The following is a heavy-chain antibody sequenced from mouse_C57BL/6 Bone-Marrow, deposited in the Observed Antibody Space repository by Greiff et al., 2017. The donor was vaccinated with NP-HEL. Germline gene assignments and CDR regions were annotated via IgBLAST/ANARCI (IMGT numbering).Heavy chain of an antibody. V-gene: IGHV1-26*01. D-gene: IGHD1-1*01. CDR3: AREDYYGSGHYFDY. CDR2: INPNNGGT. CDR1: GYTFTDYY. J-gene: IGHJ2*01. Sequence: EVQLQQSGPELVKPGASVKISCKASGYTFTDYYMNWVKQSHGKSLEWIGDINPNNGGTSYNQKFKGKATLTVDKSSSTAYMELRSLTSEDSAVYYCAREDYYGSGHYFDYWGQGTTLTVSS.